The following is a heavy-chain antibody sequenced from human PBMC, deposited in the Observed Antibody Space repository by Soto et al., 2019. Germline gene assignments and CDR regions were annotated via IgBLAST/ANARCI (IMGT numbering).Heavy chain of an antibody. J-gene: IGHJ6*02. CDR2: ITWNSATI. D-gene: IGHD4-4*01. CDR3: AKDRWARDSKDG. Sequence: PGGSLRLSSADSGFTFDDYGLQWVRQGPGKGLEWVSGITWNSATIGYAASVKGRFTISRDNAKNSLYLQMSSLTTEDTAVYYCAKDRWARDSKDGWGQGTTVTVSS. V-gene: IGHV3-9*01. CDR1: GFTFDDYG.